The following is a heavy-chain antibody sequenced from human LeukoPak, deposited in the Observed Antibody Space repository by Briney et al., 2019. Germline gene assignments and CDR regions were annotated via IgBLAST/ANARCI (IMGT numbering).Heavy chain of an antibody. D-gene: IGHD1-26*01. V-gene: IGHV3-23*01. CDR3: ARWGIVGHDAFDL. J-gene: IGHJ3*01. Sequence: GGSLRLSCAASGFTLRSYDMSWVRQAPGKGLEWVAATSGSGVNSYYADSAKGRFTISRDNSKDTVYLQMDSLRDEDTAVYYCARWGIVGHDAFDLWGQGTMVTVSS. CDR1: GFTLRSYD. CDR2: TSGSGVNS.